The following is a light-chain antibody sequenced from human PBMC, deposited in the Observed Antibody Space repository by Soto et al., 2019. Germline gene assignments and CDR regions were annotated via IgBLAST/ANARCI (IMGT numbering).Light chain of an antibody. Sequence: DIQMTQSPASLSPPVGDRVTIICRASQGIRNDLSWYKQKPGKAPKRLIYAASSLQGGVPSRFSGSGSGTEFTLTITSLKPEDFATYYCQQYNSYSTFGQGTKLDIK. V-gene: IGKV1-17*01. CDR1: QGIRND. J-gene: IGKJ1*01. CDR2: AAS. CDR3: QQYNSYST.